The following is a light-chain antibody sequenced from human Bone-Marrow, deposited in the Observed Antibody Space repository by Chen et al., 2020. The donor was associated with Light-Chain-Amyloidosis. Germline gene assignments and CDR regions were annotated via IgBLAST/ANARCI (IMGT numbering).Light chain of an antibody. CDR3: QQSYSMSSIT. J-gene: IGKJ5*01. CDR1: QRISNY. Sequence: DIQMTQSPSSLSASVGDRVTITCRASQRISNYLKWYQQKPGKAPKLLIHAASTLQSGVPLRFSGSGSGTDFILTISSVQPEDFAIYYCQQSYSMSSITFGQGTRLEIK. V-gene: IGKV1-39*01. CDR2: AAS.